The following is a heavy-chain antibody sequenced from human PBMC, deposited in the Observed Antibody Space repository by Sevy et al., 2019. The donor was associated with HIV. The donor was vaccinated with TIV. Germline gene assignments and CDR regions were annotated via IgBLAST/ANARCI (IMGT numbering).Heavy chain of an antibody. CDR1: GGSISSYY. Sequence: SETLSLTCTVSGGSISSYYWSWIRQPAGKGLEWIGRIYTSGSTNYNPSLKSRVTMSVDTSKNQFSLKLSSVTAADTAVYYCARGGVPAAMYGMDVWGQGTTVTVSS. V-gene: IGHV4-4*07. D-gene: IGHD2-2*01. J-gene: IGHJ6*02. CDR3: ARGGVPAAMYGMDV. CDR2: IYTSGST.